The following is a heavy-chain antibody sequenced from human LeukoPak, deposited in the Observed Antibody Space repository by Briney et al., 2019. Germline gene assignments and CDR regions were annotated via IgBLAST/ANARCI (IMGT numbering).Heavy chain of an antibody. Sequence: GGSLRLSCAASGFTFSSYWMSWVRQAPGKGLEWVANIKQDGSEKYYVDSVKGRFTISRDNAKNSLYLQMNSLRAEDTAVYYCARERYYGSGRFDYWGQGTLVTVSS. J-gene: IGHJ4*02. CDR2: IKQDGSEK. D-gene: IGHD3-10*01. V-gene: IGHV3-7*05. CDR1: GFTFSSYW. CDR3: ARERYYGSGRFDY.